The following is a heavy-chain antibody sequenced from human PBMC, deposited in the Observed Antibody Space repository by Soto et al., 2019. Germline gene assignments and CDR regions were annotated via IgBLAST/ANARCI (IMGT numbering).Heavy chain of an antibody. V-gene: IGHV1-18*01. CDR1: GYTFTSYG. Sequence: VQLVQSGAEVKKPGASVKVSCKASGYTFTSYGISWVRQAPGQGLEWMGWISAYNGNTNYAQKLQGRVTMTTDTSTSTAYMELRSLRSDDTAVYYCARDVPNIVVVPAALGDNWFDPWGQGTLVTVSS. D-gene: IGHD2-2*01. J-gene: IGHJ5*02. CDR2: ISAYNGNT. CDR3: ARDVPNIVVVPAALGDNWFDP.